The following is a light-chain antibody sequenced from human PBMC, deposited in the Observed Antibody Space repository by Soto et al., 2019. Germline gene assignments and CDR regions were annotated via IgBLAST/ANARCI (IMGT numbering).Light chain of an antibody. J-gene: IGKJ1*01. CDR2: WAS. Sequence: DIVMTQSPDSLAVSLGERATINCKSSQTGLYSSNYLAWYQQKPGQPPKLLIYWASTRESGVPDRFSGSGSGTDFTLTISSLQAEDVAVYYCQHYYTTPVTFGQGTKVEIK. CDR3: QHYYTTPVT. CDR1: QTGLYSSNY. V-gene: IGKV4-1*01.